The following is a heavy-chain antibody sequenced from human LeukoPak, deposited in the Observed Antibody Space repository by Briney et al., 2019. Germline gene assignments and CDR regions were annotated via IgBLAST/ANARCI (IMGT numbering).Heavy chain of an antibody. CDR2: IFGSGGST. D-gene: IGHD6-19*01. CDR1: GFTFSSYA. CDR3: AKTTTGYSSGRFPGWPVQY. Sequence: GGSLRLSCAASGFTFSSYAMYWVRQAPGKGLEWVSGIFGSGGSTHYADSVKGRFTISRDNSKNTVYLQMNSLRAEDTAVYYCAKTTTGYSSGRFPGWPVQYWGQGTLVTVSS. J-gene: IGHJ4*02. V-gene: IGHV3-23*01.